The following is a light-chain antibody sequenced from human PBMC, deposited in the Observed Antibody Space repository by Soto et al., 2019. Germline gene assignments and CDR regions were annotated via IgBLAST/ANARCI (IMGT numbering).Light chain of an antibody. CDR2: GNS. CDR1: RSNIGSYYD. Sequence: QSVLTRPPSVSGAPGQRVTISCSGSRSNIGSYYDVHWYQQLPGRAPKLVIYGNSNRPSGVPDRFSGSKSGSSASLAITGLQAEDEADYYCQSFDSSLSGFVIFGGGTKLTVL. V-gene: IGLV1-40*01. J-gene: IGLJ2*01. CDR3: QSFDSSLSGFVI.